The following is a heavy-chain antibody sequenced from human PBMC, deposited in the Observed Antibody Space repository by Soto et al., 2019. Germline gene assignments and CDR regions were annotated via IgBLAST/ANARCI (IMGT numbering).Heavy chain of an antibody. Sequence: QLQLQESGSGLVKPSQTLSLTCAVSGGSISSGGYSWSWIRQPPGKGLDWIGYIYHSGSTYYNPSLKSRVTNSVDRSKNQFSLQLSSVTAADKAVYYCARGQVVAAQHWGQGTLVTVSS. CDR3: ARGQVVAAQH. D-gene: IGHD2-15*01. CDR1: GGSISSGGYS. J-gene: IGHJ4*02. CDR2: IYHSGST. V-gene: IGHV4-30-2*01.